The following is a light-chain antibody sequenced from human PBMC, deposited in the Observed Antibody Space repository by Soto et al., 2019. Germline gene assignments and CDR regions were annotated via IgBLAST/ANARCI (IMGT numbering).Light chain of an antibody. Sequence: EIVLTQSPGTLSLSPGERATLSCRASQSVSSSYLGWYQQKPGQAPRLLIYGASSRATGIPDRFSGSGSGTDFTLTISRLEPDDFAVYYCQQYGSSWLTFGGGTKVEIK. V-gene: IGKV3-20*01. CDR2: GAS. CDR3: QQYGSSWLT. CDR1: QSVSSSY. J-gene: IGKJ4*01.